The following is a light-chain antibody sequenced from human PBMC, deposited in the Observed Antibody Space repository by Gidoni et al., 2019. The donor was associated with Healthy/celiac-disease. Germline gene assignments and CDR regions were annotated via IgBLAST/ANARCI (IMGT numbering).Light chain of an antibody. CDR3: QQYGSSPPRYT. J-gene: IGKJ2*01. Sequence: EIVLPQSPGNLSVSPAARATLSCRASKSVSSSYLAWYQQKPGQAPTLLIYGASSRPTAIPDSFSGSGSGTDFTLTISRLEPEDFSVYYCQQYGSSPPRYTFGQGTKLEIK. CDR2: GAS. V-gene: IGKV3-20*01. CDR1: KSVSSSY.